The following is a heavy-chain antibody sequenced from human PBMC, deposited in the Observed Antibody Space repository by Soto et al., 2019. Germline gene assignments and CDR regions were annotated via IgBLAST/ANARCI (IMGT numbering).Heavy chain of an antibody. CDR3: ARLSSAWKGNWFDP. CDR1: GGSISPYY. J-gene: IGHJ5*02. Sequence: SETLSLTCTVSGGSISPYYWSWIRQPPGQRLEWIAYIYYSGSTSYNPSLKSRLTISVDTSKNQFSVRLSSVTAADTAMYFCARLSSAWKGNWFDPWGQGTLVTVSS. V-gene: IGHV4-59*13. CDR2: IYYSGST. D-gene: IGHD6-19*01.